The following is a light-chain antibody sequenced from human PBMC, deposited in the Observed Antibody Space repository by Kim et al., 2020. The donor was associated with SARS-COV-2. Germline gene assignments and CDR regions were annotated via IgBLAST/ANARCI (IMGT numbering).Light chain of an antibody. Sequence: ELTQPPSASGTPGQRVTISCSGSSSNIGSNTVNWYQQLPGTAPKLLIYSNNQRPSGVPDRFSGSKSGTSASLAISGLQSEDEADYYCATWDDSLNGPVFGGGTQLTVL. CDR3: ATWDDSLNGPV. V-gene: IGLV1-44*01. CDR2: SNN. CDR1: SSNIGSNT. J-gene: IGLJ3*02.